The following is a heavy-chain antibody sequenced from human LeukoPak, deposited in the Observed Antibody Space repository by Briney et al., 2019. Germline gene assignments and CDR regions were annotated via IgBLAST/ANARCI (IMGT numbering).Heavy chain of an antibody. CDR1: GYTLTGYY. J-gene: IGHJ5*02. CDR3: ARDRLRVAATNSHH. CDR2: INPDSGGT. D-gene: IGHD2-15*01. Sequence: ASVKVSCKASGYTLTGYYIHWVRQAPGQGLEWMGWINPDSGGTTYAQKFQGRLTMTRGTSISTAYMELSGLRSGDTAIYYCARDRLRVAATNSHHWGQGTLVTVSS. V-gene: IGHV1-2*02.